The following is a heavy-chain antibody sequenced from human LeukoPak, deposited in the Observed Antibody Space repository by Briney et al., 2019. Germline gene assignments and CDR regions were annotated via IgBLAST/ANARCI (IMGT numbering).Heavy chain of an antibody. J-gene: IGHJ5*02. CDR1: GFTFSSYA. CDR3: ARKGYTNYGSGSKTVWGFDP. Sequence: PGGSLRLSCAASGFTFSSYAMGWVRQAPGKGLEWVAVISYDGSNKYYADSVKGRFTISRDNSKNTLYLQMNSLRAEDTAVYYCARKGYTNYGSGSKTVWGFDPWGQGTLVTVSS. CDR2: ISYDGSNK. D-gene: IGHD3-10*01. V-gene: IGHV3-30-3*01.